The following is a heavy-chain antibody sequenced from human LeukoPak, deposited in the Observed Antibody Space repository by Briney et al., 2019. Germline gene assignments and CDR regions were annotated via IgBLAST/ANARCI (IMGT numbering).Heavy chain of an antibody. CDR2: ISWNSGSI. Sequence: GGSLRLSCAASGFTFDDYAMHWVRQAPGKGLEWVSGISWNSGSIGYADSVKGRFTISRDNAKNSLYLQMNSLGAEDTALYYCAKALDFWSGYGPGAHFDYWGQGTLVTVSS. J-gene: IGHJ4*02. D-gene: IGHD3-3*01. CDR3: AKALDFWSGYGPGAHFDY. CDR1: GFTFDDYA. V-gene: IGHV3-9*01.